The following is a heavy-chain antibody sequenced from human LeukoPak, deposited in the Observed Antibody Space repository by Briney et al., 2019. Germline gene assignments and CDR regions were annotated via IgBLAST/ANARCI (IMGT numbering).Heavy chain of an antibody. Sequence: GGSLRLSCAASGFTFSSYSMNWVRQAPGKGLEWVSSISSSSSYIYYADSVKGRFTISRDNAKNSLYLQMNSLRAEDTAVYYCAKDDEWFGEGYYYMDVWGKGTTVTISS. D-gene: IGHD3-10*01. CDR3: AKDDEWFGEGYYYMDV. V-gene: IGHV3-21*01. CDR2: ISSSSSYI. J-gene: IGHJ6*03. CDR1: GFTFSSYS.